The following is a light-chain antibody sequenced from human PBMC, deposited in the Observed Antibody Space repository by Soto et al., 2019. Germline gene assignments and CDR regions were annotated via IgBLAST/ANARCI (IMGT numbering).Light chain of an antibody. CDR2: AAS. V-gene: IGKV1-9*01. CDR3: QQLDSYLPIT. J-gene: IGKJ5*01. CDR1: QGISSY. Sequence: DIQLTQSPSFLSASVGDRVTITCRASQGISSYLAWYQQKPGKAPKLLIYAASTLQSGVPSRFSGSGSGTDFTLTISSLQPEDFATYYCQQLDSYLPITFGQGTRLEIK.